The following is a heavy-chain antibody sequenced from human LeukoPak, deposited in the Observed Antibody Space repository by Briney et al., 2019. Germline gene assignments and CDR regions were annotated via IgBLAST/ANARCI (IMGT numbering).Heavy chain of an antibody. D-gene: IGHD3-3*01. J-gene: IGHJ5*02. Sequence: GESLQISCQGSGYSFTNYWIGWVRQMPGKGLEWMGIIYPGDSDTRYSPSFQGQVTISADKSISTAYLHWSSLKASDTAIYFCARRISIFGVVIGNWFDPWGQGTPVTVSS. CDR3: ARRISIFGVVIGNWFDP. V-gene: IGHV5-51*01. CDR2: IYPGDSDT. CDR1: GYSFTNYW.